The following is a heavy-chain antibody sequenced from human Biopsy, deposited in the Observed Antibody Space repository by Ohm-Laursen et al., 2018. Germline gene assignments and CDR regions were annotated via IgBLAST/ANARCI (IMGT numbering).Heavy chain of an antibody. D-gene: IGHD1-20*01. CDR3: ARVDRYNFDHYIMDA. CDR2: ISYSGRP. J-gene: IGHJ6*02. Sequence: GTLSLTCTVSGDSIARYYWTWIRQSPGKGLEWIAYISYSGRPNYNPSLKGRVVISVDRSRNQFFLKLTSATAADTATYYCARVDRYNFDHYIMDAWGRGTTVTVSS. V-gene: IGHV4-59*01. CDR1: GDSIARYY.